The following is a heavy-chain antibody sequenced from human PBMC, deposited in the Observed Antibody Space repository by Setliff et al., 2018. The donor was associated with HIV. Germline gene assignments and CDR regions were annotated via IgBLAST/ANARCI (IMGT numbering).Heavy chain of an antibody. D-gene: IGHD3-16*01. J-gene: IGHJ4*02. CDR1: GVSFNDYY. V-gene: IGHV4-34*01. CDR3: ARGPWGRGENYAGLPFDN. CDR2: VNHSGRT. Sequence: KPSETLSLTCAVYGVSFNDYYWSWIRQPPGKGLEWIGEVNHSGRTNYNPSLRRRVIVSVDTSKNQFSLNLTSVTAADTAVYYCARGPWGRGENYAGLPFDNWGQGKLVTVSS.